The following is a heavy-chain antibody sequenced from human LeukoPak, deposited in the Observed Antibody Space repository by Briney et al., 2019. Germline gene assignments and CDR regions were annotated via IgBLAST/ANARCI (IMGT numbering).Heavy chain of an antibody. CDR2: IIPIFGTA. CDR3: ARESCSSTSCYVRRYNWFDH. CDR1: GGTFSSYA. Sequence: ASVKVSCKASGGTFSSYAISWVRQAPGQGLEWMGGIIPIFGTANYAQKFQGRVTITADESTSTAYMELSSLRSEDTAVYYCARESCSSTSCYVRRYNWFDHWGQGTLVTVSS. D-gene: IGHD2-2*01. V-gene: IGHV1-69*13. J-gene: IGHJ5*02.